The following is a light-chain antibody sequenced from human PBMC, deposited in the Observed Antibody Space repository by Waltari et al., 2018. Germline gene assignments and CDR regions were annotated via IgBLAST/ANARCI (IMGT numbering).Light chain of an antibody. CDR1: RSDVGAYDY. CDR3: CSYAGRYTNYV. J-gene: IGLJ1*01. Sequence: QSALTQPRSVSGSPGQSVTISCTGTRSDVGAYDYVSWYQQRPGKAPKPIIYDVTERPPGVPDRFSGSKSDNKASLTISGLQADDEADYYCCSYAGRYTNYVFGSGTKVTVL. V-gene: IGLV2-11*01. CDR2: DVT.